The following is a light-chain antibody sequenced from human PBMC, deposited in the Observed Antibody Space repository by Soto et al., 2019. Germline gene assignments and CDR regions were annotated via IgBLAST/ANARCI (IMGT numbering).Light chain of an antibody. J-gene: IGLJ2*01. CDR2: DNN. CDR1: SSNIGSNY. Sequence: QSVLTQPPSVSAAPGQKVTISCSGSSSNIGSNYVSWYQYLPGTAPKLLIYDNNKRPSGIPDRFSGSKSGTSATLGITGLQTGDEADYYCGTWGSSLSAVVFGGGTKLTVL. V-gene: IGLV1-51*01. CDR3: GTWGSSLSAVV.